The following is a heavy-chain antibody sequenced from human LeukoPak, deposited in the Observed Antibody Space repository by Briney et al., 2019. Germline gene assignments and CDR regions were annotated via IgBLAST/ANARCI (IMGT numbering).Heavy chain of an antibody. CDR3: ARDFRSSSWYIGDY. CDR2: ISAGGTPV. CDR1: GFTFSSYI. J-gene: IGHJ4*02. D-gene: IGHD6-13*01. Sequence: GGSLRLSCAASGFTFSSYIMNWVSLAPGKGLEWISYISAGGTPVYYADSVEGRFTVSRDNEKNSLYLQLNSLRADDTAVYYCARDFRSSSWYIGDYWGQGAQVTVSP. V-gene: IGHV3-48*01.